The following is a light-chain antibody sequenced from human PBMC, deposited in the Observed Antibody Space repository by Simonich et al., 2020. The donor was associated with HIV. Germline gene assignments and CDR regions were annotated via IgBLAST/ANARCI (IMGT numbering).Light chain of an antibody. V-gene: IGKV1-33*01. CDR2: DAS. CDR3: QQYDNLPPLT. Sequence: DIQMTQSPSSLSASVGDRVTITCRASQGISNSLAWYQQKPGKAPKLLIYDASNLETGVPSRFSGSGSGTDFTFTISSLQPEDIATYYCQQYDNLPPLTFGGGTKVEIK. J-gene: IGKJ4*01. CDR1: QGISNS.